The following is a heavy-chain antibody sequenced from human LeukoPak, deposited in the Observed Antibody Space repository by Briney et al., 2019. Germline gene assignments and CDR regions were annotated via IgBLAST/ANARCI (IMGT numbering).Heavy chain of an antibody. CDR1: GFTFSSYS. CDR3: TRGKGDQGWY. V-gene: IGHV3-48*01. D-gene: IGHD2-15*01. J-gene: IGHJ4*02. Sequence: GSLRLSCAASGFTFSSYSMNWVRQAPGKGLEWVSYISSSSSTIYYADSVKGRFTISRDNAKNTLYLQMNSLKTEDTAVYYCTRGKGDQGWYWGQGTLVTVSS. CDR2: ISSSSSTI.